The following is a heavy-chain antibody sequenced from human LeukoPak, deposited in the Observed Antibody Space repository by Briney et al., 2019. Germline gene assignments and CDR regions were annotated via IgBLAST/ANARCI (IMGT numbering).Heavy chain of an antibody. CDR3: ASRASGSYFAPDY. D-gene: IGHD1-26*01. V-gene: IGHV4-4*02. J-gene: IGHJ4*02. CDR1: GGSMSSSNW. Sequence: SETLSLTCAVSGGSMSSSNWWSWVRQPPGKGLEWIGEIYHSGSTNYNPSLKSRVTISIDKSKNQFSLKLSSVTAADTAVYYCASRASGSYFAPDYWGQGTLVTVSS. CDR2: IYHSGST.